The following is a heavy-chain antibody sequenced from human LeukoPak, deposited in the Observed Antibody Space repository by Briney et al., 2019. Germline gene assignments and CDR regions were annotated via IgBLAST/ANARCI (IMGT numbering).Heavy chain of an antibody. CDR1: GFSLSTSGMS. Sequence: SGPTLVNPTQTLTLTCTFSGFSLSTSGMSVNWIRQPPGKALDWLARIDWDDDKYYSTSLKTRLTISKDTSKNQVVLTMTNVDPVDTATYYFARMSITLVRGITSGWFDPWGQGILVTVAS. D-gene: IGHD3-10*01. V-gene: IGHV2-70*11. J-gene: IGHJ5*02. CDR2: IDWDDDK. CDR3: ARMSITLVRGITSGWFDP.